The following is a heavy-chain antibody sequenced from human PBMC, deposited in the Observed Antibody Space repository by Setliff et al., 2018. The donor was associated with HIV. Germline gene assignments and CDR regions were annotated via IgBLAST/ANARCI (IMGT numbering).Heavy chain of an antibody. CDR2: INEDGTEK. V-gene: IGHV3-7*01. J-gene: IGHJ5*02. D-gene: IGHD6-6*01. CDR1: GLTFRNYW. CDR3: TRGGGAARRVIGH. Sequence: PGGSLRLSCAASGLTFRNYWMSWVRQAPGKGLEWVANINEDGTEKYYVDSVRGRFTISRDNANNSLYLQMNSLRAEDTAVYYCTRGGGAARRVIGHWGQGTLVTVSS.